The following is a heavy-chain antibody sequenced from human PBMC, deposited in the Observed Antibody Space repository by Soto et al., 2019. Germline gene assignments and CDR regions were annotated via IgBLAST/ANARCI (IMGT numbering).Heavy chain of an antibody. D-gene: IGHD2-21*02. CDR1: GFTFSSYG. CDR2: ISYDGSNK. V-gene: IGHV3-30*18. CDR3: AKDTRYCGGDCYAYYYYYGMDV. J-gene: IGHJ6*02. Sequence: QVQLVESGGGVVQPGRSLRLSCAASGFTFSSYGMHWVRQAPGKGLEWVAVISYDGSNKYYADSVKGRFTISRDNSKNTLYLQMNSLRAEDTAVYYCAKDTRYCGGDCYAYYYYYGMDVWGQGTTVTVS.